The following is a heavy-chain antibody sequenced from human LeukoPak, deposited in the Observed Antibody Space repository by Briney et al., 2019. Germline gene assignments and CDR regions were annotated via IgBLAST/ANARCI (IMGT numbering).Heavy chain of an antibody. J-gene: IGHJ4*02. Sequence: GASVKVSCKASGYTFTGYYMHWVRQAPGQGLEWMGGIIPIFGTANYAQKFQGRVTITADESTSTAYMELSSLRSEDTAVYYCARDPLEVVVPAEYADYWGQGTLVTVSS. CDR2: IIPIFGTA. CDR1: GYTFTGYY. D-gene: IGHD2-2*01. V-gene: IGHV1-69*13. CDR3: ARDPLEVVVPAEYADY.